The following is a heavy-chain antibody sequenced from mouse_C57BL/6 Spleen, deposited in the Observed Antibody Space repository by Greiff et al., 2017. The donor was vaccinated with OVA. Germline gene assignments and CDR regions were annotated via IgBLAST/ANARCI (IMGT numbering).Heavy chain of an antibody. CDR1: GYTFTSYW. CDR2: IDPSDSYT. CDR3: AVLSWFAY. V-gene: IGHV1-50*01. J-gene: IGHJ3*01. Sequence: VQLQQSGAELVKPGASVKLSCKASGYTFTSYWMQWVKQRPGQGLEWIGEIDPSDSYTNYNQKFKGKATLTVDTSSSTAYMQLSSLTSEDSAVYYCAVLSWFAYWGQGTLVTVSA.